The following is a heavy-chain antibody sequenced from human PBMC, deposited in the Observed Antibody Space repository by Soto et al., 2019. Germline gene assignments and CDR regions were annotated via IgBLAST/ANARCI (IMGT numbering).Heavy chain of an antibody. J-gene: IGHJ5*02. Sequence: PSETLSLTCTVSGGSISSGDYYWSWIRQPPGKGLEWIGYIYYSGSTYYNPSLKSRVTISVDTSKNQFSLKLSSVTAADTAVYYCATWTAAAGPEGWFDPWGQGTLVTVSS. D-gene: IGHD6-13*01. CDR3: ATWTAAAGPEGWFDP. V-gene: IGHV4-30-4*01. CDR1: GGSISSGDYY. CDR2: IYYSGST.